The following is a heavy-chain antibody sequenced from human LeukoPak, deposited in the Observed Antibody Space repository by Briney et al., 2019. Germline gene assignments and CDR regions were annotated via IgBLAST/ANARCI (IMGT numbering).Heavy chain of an antibody. V-gene: IGHV3-30-3*01. D-gene: IGHD5-18*01. CDR3: ARGEDTAMVTGGTFDY. J-gene: IGHJ4*02. CDR2: ISYDGSNK. Sequence: PGGSLRLSCAASGFTFSSYAMHWVRQAPGKGLEWVAVISYDGSNKYYADSVKGRFTISRDNSKNTLYLQMNSLRAEDTAVYYCARGEDTAMVTGGTFDYWGQGTLVTVSS. CDR1: GFTFSSYA.